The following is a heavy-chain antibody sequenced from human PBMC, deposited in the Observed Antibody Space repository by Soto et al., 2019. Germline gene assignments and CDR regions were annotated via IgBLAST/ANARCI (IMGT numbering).Heavy chain of an antibody. CDR1: DDSINSDKYY. D-gene: IGHD3-9*01. V-gene: IGHV4-39*01. CDR2: IYYRGNA. Sequence: PSETLSLTCSVSDDSINSDKYYWGWIRQPPGKGLEWIGSIYYRGNAYYNLSLQTRVTISLDKSKSQFSLKLNSVTAADSAVYFCARLEGLATISYYFDFWGQGTLVTVSS. J-gene: IGHJ4*02. CDR3: ARLEGLATISYYFDF.